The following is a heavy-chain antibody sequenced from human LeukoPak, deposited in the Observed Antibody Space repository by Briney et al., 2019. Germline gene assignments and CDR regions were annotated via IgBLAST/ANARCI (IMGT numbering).Heavy chain of an antibody. CDR1: GVYISGYY. J-gene: IGHJ4*02. CDR2: IHYTGGT. V-gene: IGHV4-34*01. CDR3: ARGNSVIGYCFDF. Sequence: SETLSLTCAVYGVYISGYYWSWLRQPPGKGLEWVGEIHYTGGTSYNPSLKSRATISLDTSKNQLSLKRSSVSAADTAVYYCARGNSVIGYCFDFWGQGALVTVSS. D-gene: IGHD3-9*01.